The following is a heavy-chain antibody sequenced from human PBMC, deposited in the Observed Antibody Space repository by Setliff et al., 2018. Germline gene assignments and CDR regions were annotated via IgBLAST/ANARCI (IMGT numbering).Heavy chain of an antibody. CDR3: ARDSRGNPPNYMDV. V-gene: IGHV4-4*07. Sequence: SETLSLTCTVSGGSTSSYYWSWIRQPAGKGLEWIGRIYTSGSTNYNPSLKSRVTMSVDTSKNQFSLKLSSVTAADTAVYYCARDSRGNPPNYMDVWGKGTTVTVSS. CDR2: IYTSGST. J-gene: IGHJ6*03. CDR1: GGSTSSYY.